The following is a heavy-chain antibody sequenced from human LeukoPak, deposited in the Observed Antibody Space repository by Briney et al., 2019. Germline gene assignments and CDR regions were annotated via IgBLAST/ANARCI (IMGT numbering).Heavy chain of an antibody. CDR2: ISAYNGNT. J-gene: IGHJ4*02. Sequence: ASVKVSCKASGYTFTRYGISWVRQAPGQGLEWMGWISAYNGNTNYAQRLQGRVTVTTDTSTSTAYMEPRSLTSDDTAIYYCAREGGIVATTAFDYWGQGTLVTVSS. CDR1: GYTFTRYG. V-gene: IGHV1-18*01. D-gene: IGHD5-12*01. CDR3: AREGGIVATTAFDY.